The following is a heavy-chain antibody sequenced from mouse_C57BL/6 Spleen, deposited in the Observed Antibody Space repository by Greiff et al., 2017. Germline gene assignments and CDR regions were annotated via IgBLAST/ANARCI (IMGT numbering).Heavy chain of an antibody. D-gene: IGHD1-1*01. CDR1: GFSLTSYG. J-gene: IGHJ4*01. CDR2: IWSDGST. V-gene: IGHV2-6*03. CDR3: ATSTVLHYYAMDY. Sequence: QVQLQQSGPGLVAPSQSLSITCTVSGFSLTSYGVHWVRQPPGKGLEWLVVIWSDGSTTYNSALKSRLSISKDNSKSQVFLKMNSLQTDDTAMYYCATSTVLHYYAMDYWGQGTSVTVSS.